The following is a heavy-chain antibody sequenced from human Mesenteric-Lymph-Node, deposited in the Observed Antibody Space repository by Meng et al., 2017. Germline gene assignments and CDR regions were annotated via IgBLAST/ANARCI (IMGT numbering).Heavy chain of an antibody. V-gene: IGHV3-7*03. Sequence: GGSLRLSCTVSGFTFSDHYMEWVRQSPGRGLEWVANIKHDGSEKYYVDSVKGRFTISRDNSKNTLYLQMNSLRAEDTAVYYCAKDHYYDSSDAFDIWGQGTMVTVSS. CDR2: IKHDGSEK. CDR1: GFTFSDHY. J-gene: IGHJ3*02. CDR3: AKDHYYDSSDAFDI. D-gene: IGHD3-22*01.